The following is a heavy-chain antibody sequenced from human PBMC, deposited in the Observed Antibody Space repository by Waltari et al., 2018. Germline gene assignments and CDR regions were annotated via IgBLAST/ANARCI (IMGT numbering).Heavy chain of an antibody. CDR3: ARGTNGWARDSFDY. D-gene: IGHD6-19*01. Sequence: EVQVLESGGDFVQPGGSLRLSCAASGFTFTNYAMSWVRQAPGKGLEWVSAIRSGGGSTFYADSVKGRFIVSRDSSKNTLYLQMNSLRAEDTAIYYCARGTNGWARDSFDYWGQGTLVTVSS. J-gene: IGHJ4*02. CDR2: IRSGGGST. V-gene: IGHV3-23*01. CDR1: GFTFTNYA.